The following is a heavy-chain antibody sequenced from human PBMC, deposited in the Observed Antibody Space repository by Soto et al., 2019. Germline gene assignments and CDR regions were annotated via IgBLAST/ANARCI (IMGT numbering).Heavy chain of an antibody. V-gene: IGHV4-31*03. D-gene: IGHD1-20*01. J-gene: IGHJ6*02. Sequence: SETLSLTCTVSGGSISRGGYYWIWIRQHPGKGLEWIGYIYYSGSTNYNPSLKSRVTMSVDTSKNQFSLKLSSVTAADTAVCYCARVNSPSYYYYGMDVWGQGTTVTVSS. CDR1: GGSISRGGYY. CDR2: IYYSGST. CDR3: ARVNSPSYYYYGMDV.